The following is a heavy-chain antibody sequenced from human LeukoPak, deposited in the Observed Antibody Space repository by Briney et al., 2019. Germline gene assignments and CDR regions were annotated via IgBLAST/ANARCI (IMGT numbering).Heavy chain of an antibody. Sequence: ASVKVSCKASGYTFTVYYMHWVRQAPGQGLEWMGWINPNSGGTNYAQKFQGRVTMTRDTSISTAYMEVSRLRSDDTAVYYCARGAHHHDSSEGYDYWGQGTLVTVSS. D-gene: IGHD3-22*01. J-gene: IGHJ4*02. V-gene: IGHV1-2*02. CDR3: ARGAHHHDSSEGYDY. CDR2: INPNSGGT. CDR1: GYTFTVYY.